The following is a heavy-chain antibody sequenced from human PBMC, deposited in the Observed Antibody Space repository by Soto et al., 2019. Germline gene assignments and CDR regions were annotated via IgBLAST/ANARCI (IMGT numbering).Heavy chain of an antibody. J-gene: IGHJ6*02. CDR2: IYYSGST. D-gene: IGHD3-10*01. CDR3: SRSKTGSYSGYYYYYGMDV. CDR1: GGSISSGGYY. V-gene: IGHV4-31*03. Sequence: SETLSLTCTVSGGSISSGGYYWSWIRQHPGKGLEWIGYIYYSGSTYYNTSLKSRVTISVDTSKNQFSLKLSSVTAADTAVFYCSRSKTGSYSGYYYYYGMDVWGQGTTVTVSS.